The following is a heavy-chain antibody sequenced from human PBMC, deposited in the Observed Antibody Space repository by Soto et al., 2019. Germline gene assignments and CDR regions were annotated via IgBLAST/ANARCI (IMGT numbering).Heavy chain of an antibody. CDR1: GYTFTTYY. J-gene: IGHJ6*02. Sequence: AASVKVSCKASGYTFTTYYMHWVRQAPGQGLEWMGTIIPSGGSTSYAQKFQGRVTMTRDTSTSTAYMELSSLTSEDTAVYYCARALAPFYYYYGMDVWGQGTTVTVSS. CDR2: IIPSGGST. CDR3: ARALAPFYYYYGMDV. V-gene: IGHV1-46*01. D-gene: IGHD3-3*02.